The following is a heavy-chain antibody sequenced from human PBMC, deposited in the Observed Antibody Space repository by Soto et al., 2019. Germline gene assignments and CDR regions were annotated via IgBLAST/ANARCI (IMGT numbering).Heavy chain of an antibody. Sequence: PSETLSLTCAVYGGSFSVYYWSWIRHPPGKGREWIGEINHSGSTNYNPSLKSRVTISVDTSKNQFSLKLSSVTAADTAVYYCARRSYSHHYDSSATEYWGQATLVSVSS. CDR2: INHSGST. V-gene: IGHV4-34*01. CDR3: ARRSYSHHYDSSATEY. J-gene: IGHJ4*02. D-gene: IGHD3-22*01. CDR1: GGSFSVYY.